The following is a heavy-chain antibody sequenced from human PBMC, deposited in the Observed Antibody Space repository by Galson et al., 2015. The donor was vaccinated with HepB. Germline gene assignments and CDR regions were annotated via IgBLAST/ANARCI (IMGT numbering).Heavy chain of an antibody. Sequence: SLRLSCAGSGFIFSNYGMHWVRQAPGKGLEWVAVIWYDGSNKFYGDSVEGRFTISRDNFKNTVFLEMKSLRVEDTSVYYCARAGREELDCEDSSRFMFHGMDVWGQRTTVSVSS. CDR2: IWYDGSNK. CDR1: GFIFSNYG. V-gene: IGHV3-33*01. CDR3: ARAGREELDCEDSSRFMFHGMDV. J-gene: IGHJ6*02. D-gene: IGHD3-10*01.